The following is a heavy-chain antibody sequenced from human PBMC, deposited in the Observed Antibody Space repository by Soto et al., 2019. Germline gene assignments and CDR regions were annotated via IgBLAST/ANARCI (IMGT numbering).Heavy chain of an antibody. CDR2: LYSGGAT. CDR3: ARWGGYDTFYYFDY. D-gene: IGHD5-12*01. CDR1: GLTVSSDY. V-gene: IGHV3-66*01. J-gene: IGHJ4*02. Sequence: GGSXRLSCAASGLTVSSDYMGWVRQAPGKGLEWVSVLYSGGATTYADSVRGRFTISRDNSKNTLHLQMNSLRAEDTAVYYCARWGGYDTFYYFDYWGQGTLVTVSS.